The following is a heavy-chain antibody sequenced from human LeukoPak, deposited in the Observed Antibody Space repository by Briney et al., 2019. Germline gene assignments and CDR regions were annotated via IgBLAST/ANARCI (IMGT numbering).Heavy chain of an antibody. CDR1: GGTFSSYA. Sequence: ASVKVSCKASGGTFSSYAISWVRQAPGQGLEWMGGIIPIFGTANYAQKFQGRVTITADESTSTAYMELSSLRSEDTGVYYCASGVGVRGVIITQFDYWGQGTLVTVSS. CDR2: IIPIFGTA. V-gene: IGHV1-69*13. J-gene: IGHJ4*02. D-gene: IGHD3-10*01. CDR3: ASGVGVRGVIITQFDY.